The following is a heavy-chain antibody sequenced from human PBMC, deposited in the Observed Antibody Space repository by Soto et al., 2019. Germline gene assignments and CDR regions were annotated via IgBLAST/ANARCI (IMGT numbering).Heavy chain of an antibody. CDR3: AKVFYYYDSSGYYYFDY. V-gene: IGHV3-23*01. CDR2: ISGSGGST. Sequence: GGSLRLSCAASGFTFSSYAMSWVRQAPGKGLEWVSAISGSGGSTYYADSVKGRFTISRDNSKNTLYLQMSSLRAEDTAVYYCAKVFYYYDSSGYYYFDYWGQGTLVTVSS. CDR1: GFTFSSYA. J-gene: IGHJ4*02. D-gene: IGHD3-22*01.